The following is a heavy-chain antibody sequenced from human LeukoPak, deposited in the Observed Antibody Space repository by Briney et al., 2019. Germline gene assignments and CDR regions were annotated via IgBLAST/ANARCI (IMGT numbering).Heavy chain of an antibody. Sequence: GGSLRLSCAASGFTFSSYSMNWVRQAPGKGLEGVSSISSSSSYIYYADSVKGRFTISRDNAKNSLYLQMNSLRAEDTAVYYCAREGGTMIVVDTDAFDIWGQGTMVTVSS. CDR3: AREGGTMIVVDTDAFDI. D-gene: IGHD3-22*01. CDR2: ISSSSSYI. J-gene: IGHJ3*02. V-gene: IGHV3-21*04. CDR1: GFTFSSYS.